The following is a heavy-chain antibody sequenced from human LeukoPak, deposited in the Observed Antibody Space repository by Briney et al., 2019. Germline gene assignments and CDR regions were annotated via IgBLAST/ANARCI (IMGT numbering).Heavy chain of an antibody. D-gene: IGHD3-22*01. CDR1: GYSFTSYW. Sequence: GESLKISCKGSGYSFTSYWIGWVRQMPGKGLEWMGIIYPGDSGTRYSPSFQGQVTISADKSISTAYLQWSSLKASDTAMYYCARPSDYYYDSSGYHYWGQGTLVTVSS. J-gene: IGHJ4*02. CDR2: IYPGDSGT. V-gene: IGHV5-51*01. CDR3: ARPSDYYYDSSGYHY.